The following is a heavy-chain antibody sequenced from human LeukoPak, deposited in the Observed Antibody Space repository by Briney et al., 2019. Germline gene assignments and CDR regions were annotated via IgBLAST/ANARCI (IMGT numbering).Heavy chain of an antibody. CDR3: AKDHCSSSSCSHHFGY. D-gene: IGHD2-2*01. CDR2: ISGRGGST. CDR1: GFTFSPYA. Sequence: PGGSLRLSCAASGFTFSPYAMTWVRQAPGKGLEWVSGISGRGGSTYYADSVKGRFTISRDNSKNTLYLQMNSLRAEDTAVYYCAKDHCSSSSCSHHFGYWGQGTLVTVSS. V-gene: IGHV3-23*01. J-gene: IGHJ4*02.